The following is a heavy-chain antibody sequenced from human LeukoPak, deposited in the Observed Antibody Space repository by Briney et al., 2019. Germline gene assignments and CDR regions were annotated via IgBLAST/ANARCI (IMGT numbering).Heavy chain of an antibody. D-gene: IGHD2-15*01. CDR1: GFTVSSNY. CDR3: ARDGCSGGSCYSHYLWFDP. V-gene: IGHV3-66*01. J-gene: IGHJ5*02. CDR2: IYSGGRT. Sequence: GGSLRLSCAASGFTVSSNYMSWVRQAPGKGLEWVSAIYSGGRTNYADSVKGGLTISSDNSKNTLYLQTNSLRAEDTAVYYCARDGCSGGSCYSHYLWFDPWGQGTLVPVSS.